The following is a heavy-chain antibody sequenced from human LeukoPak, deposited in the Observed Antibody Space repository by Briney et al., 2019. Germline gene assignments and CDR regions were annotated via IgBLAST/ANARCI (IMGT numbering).Heavy chain of an antibody. CDR2: IKSKIDAGTA. CDR3: TAGSDDSYFFDY. CDR1: GFTFSNAW. V-gene: IGHV3-15*01. Sequence: PGGSLRLSCAASGFTFSNAWMSWVRQAPGKGLEWVGRIKSKIDAGTADYAAPVNGRFTMSSNDSKNTLYLHTNSLKAEDTAVYFCTAGSDDSYFFDYWGQGTLVTVSS. D-gene: IGHD2-15*01. J-gene: IGHJ4*02.